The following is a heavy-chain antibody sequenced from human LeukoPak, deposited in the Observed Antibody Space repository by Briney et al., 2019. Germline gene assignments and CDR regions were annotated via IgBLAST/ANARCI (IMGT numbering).Heavy chain of an antibody. Sequence: ASVKVSCKASGYTYTTYGISWVRQAPGQGLEWMGWISGNGDNTKYVQEFQGRVTMTTDTSTSTAYMELSRLRSDDTAVYYCARDYDFWSGYYVSRFDPWGQGTLVTVSS. CDR1: GYTYTTYG. CDR2: ISGNGDNT. V-gene: IGHV1-18*01. J-gene: IGHJ5*02. CDR3: ARDYDFWSGYYVSRFDP. D-gene: IGHD3-3*01.